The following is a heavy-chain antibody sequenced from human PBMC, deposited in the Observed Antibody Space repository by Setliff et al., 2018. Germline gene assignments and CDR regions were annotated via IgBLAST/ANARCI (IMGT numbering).Heavy chain of an antibody. V-gene: IGHV1-2*02. CDR3: AGPFDVGPYPRPIDGLDL. D-gene: IGHD3-9*01. CDR2: ISPNSGGR. J-gene: IGHJ3*01. Sequence: ASVKVSCKASGYIFRDYYIHWVRQAPGQGLEWMGWISPNSGGREYAEAFQGRVTMTGDTSIRTAFMELSGLTSDDTAVYYCAGPFDVGPYPRPIDGLDLWGQGTRVTVSS. CDR1: GYIFRDYY.